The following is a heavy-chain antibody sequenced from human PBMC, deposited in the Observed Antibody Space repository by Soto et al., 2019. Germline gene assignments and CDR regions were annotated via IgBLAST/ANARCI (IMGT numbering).Heavy chain of an antibody. CDR2: ISPDGGNK. D-gene: IGHD3-22*01. CDR3: ARVLDRTISLYYYYGMDL. V-gene: IGHV3-30*03. J-gene: IGHJ6*02. Sequence: QAGGSLRLSCVASGLTVSKYGMHWVRQAPGRGLEWVAVISPDGGNKYYGGSVKGRFAVSRDNSKGSLSLQMNSLRVEDTATYYCARVLDRTISLYYYYGMDLWPQGTTVTFSS. CDR1: GLTVSKYG.